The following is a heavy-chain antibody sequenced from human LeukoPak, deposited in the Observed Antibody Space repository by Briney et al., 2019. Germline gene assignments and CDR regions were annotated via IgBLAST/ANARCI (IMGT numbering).Heavy chain of an antibody. CDR2: ISAYNGNT. Sequence: GASVKVSCKASGYTFASYYIHWVRQAPGQGLEWMGWISAYNGNTNYAQKLQGRVTMTTDTSTSTAYMELRSLRSDDTAVYYCARDEYSGSYPFDYWGQGTLVTVSS. CDR3: ARDEYSGSYPFDY. D-gene: IGHD1-26*01. V-gene: IGHV1-18*04. J-gene: IGHJ4*02. CDR1: GYTFASYY.